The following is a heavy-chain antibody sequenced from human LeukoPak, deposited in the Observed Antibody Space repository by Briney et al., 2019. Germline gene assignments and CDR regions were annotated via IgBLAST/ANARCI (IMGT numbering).Heavy chain of an antibody. CDR1: GGSIRSDY. J-gene: IGHJ5*02. V-gene: IGHV4-59*01. CDR3: AREMELNWFDP. CDR2: AYYSGST. D-gene: IGHD3-10*01. Sequence: PSETLSLTCTVSGGSIRSDYWSWIRQPPGKGPEWIGYAYYSGSTKYNPSLKSRVIISVDTSKNQFSLKLRSVTAADTAVYYCAREMELNWFDPWGQGALVTVSS.